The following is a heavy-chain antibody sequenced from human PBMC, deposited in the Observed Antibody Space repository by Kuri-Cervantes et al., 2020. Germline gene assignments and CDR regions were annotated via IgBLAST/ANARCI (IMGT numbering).Heavy chain of an antibody. V-gene: IGHV1-18*04. D-gene: IGHD3-10*01. CDR3: ARAVTMVQGVPINWFDP. J-gene: IGHJ5*02. CDR1: GYTFTGYY. Sequence: ASVKVSCKASGYTFTGYYMYWVRQAPGQGLEWMGWISAYNGNTNYAQKLQGRVTMTTDTSTGTAYMELRSLRSDDTAVYYCARAVTMVQGVPINWFDPWGQGTLVTVSS. CDR2: ISAYNGNT.